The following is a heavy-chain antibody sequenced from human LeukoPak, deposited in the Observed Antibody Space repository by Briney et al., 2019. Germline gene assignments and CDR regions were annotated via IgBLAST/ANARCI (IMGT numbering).Heavy chain of an antibody. CDR2: ISGSAVTT. CDR3: AKAFRGLREYYYYMDV. D-gene: IGHD3-16*01. CDR1: GFTFNNHA. V-gene: IGHV3-23*01. J-gene: IGHJ6*03. Sequence: GGSLRLSCTASGFTFNNHAMNWVRQAPGKGLEWVSAISGSAVTTYYGDSVKGRFTISRDNSKNTLYLQMNSLRAEDTAVYYCAKAFRGLREYYYYMDVWGKGTTVTISS.